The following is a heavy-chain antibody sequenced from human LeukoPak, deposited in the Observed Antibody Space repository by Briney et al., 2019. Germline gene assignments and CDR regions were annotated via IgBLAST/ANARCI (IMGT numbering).Heavy chain of an antibody. CDR1: GGSIISSSYY. D-gene: IGHD2-21*01. V-gene: IGHV4-39*01. CDR3: ARHVVGNYDLLSFDY. Sequence: SGTLSLTCGVSGGSIISSSYYWGWIRQPPGKGLEWIASMFYSGNTYYNPSLKSRVTMSVDTTENQFSLKLSSVTAADTAVYYCARHVVGNYDLLSFDYWGQGSLVTVSS. J-gene: IGHJ4*02. CDR2: MFYSGNT.